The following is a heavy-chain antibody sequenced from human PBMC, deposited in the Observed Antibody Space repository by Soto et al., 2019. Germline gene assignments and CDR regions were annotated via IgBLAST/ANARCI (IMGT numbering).Heavy chain of an antibody. V-gene: IGHV3-23*01. D-gene: IGHD4-17*01. CDR2: ISESGGTT. Sequence: GGSLRLSCAASGFTFSKYAMSWVRQAPGKGLEWVSGISESGGTTYFADSVKGRFTISRDNSKNTLYLQMSSLRAEDTAVYYCAKEEGQAVTRSLDCWGQGTLVTVSS. J-gene: IGHJ4*02. CDR1: GFTFSKYA. CDR3: AKEEGQAVTRSLDC.